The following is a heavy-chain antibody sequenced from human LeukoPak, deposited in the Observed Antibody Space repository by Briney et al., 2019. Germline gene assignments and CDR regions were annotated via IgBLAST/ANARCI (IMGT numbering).Heavy chain of an antibody. CDR1: GYTFTSYG. CDR2: ISAYNGNT. CDR3: ARVYDFWSGYHDAFDI. V-gene: IGHV1-18*01. J-gene: IGHJ3*02. D-gene: IGHD3-3*01. Sequence: GASVKVSCKASGYTFTSYGISWVRQAPGQGLEWMGWISAYNGNTNYAQKLQGRVTMTTDTSTSTAYMELRSLRSDDTAVYYCARVYDFWSGYHDAFDIWGQGAMVTVSS.